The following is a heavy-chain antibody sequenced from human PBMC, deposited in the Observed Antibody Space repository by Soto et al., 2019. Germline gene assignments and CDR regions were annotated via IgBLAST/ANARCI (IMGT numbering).Heavy chain of an antibody. D-gene: IGHD6-19*01. Sequence: QLQLQESGPGLVKPSETLSLTCTVSGGSISSSSYYWGWIRQPPGKGLEWIGSIYYSGSTYYNPSLKSRVTIAVDTSKNQFSLKLSSVTAADTAVYYCARHTDVAVAGTVEGWGQGTLVTVSS. CDR3: ARHTDVAVAGTVEG. CDR1: GGSISSSSYY. V-gene: IGHV4-39*01. CDR2: IYYSGST. J-gene: IGHJ1*01.